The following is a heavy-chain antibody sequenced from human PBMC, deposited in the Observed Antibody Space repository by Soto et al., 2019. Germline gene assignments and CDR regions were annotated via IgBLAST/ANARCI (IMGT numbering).Heavy chain of an antibody. CDR1: GFIFSDYY. D-gene: IGHD3-3*01. Sequence: GGSLRLSCAASGFIFSDYYMTWIRQAPGKGLEWLSCSSNRDRSTYYADSVKDRFVVSKDNAKNLVYLQMNSLRAEDTAVYFCARAWKIEKFGVISMSKGMDVWGQGTTVTVSS. CDR3: ARAWKIEKFGVISMSKGMDV. J-gene: IGHJ6*02. CDR2: SSNRDRST. V-gene: IGHV3-11*01.